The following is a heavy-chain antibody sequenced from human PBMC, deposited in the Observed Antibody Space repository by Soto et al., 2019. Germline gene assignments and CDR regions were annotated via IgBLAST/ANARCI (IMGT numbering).Heavy chain of an antibody. J-gene: IGHJ4*02. CDR3: ARDMYSSSWDFAY. V-gene: IGHV3-33*01. CDR2: IWYDGSNK. Sequence: QVQLVESGGGVVQPGRSLRLSCAASGFTFSSYGMHWVRQAPGKGLEWVAVIWYDGSNKYYADSVKGRFTISRDNSKNTLYLQMNSLRAEDTAVYYCARDMYSSSWDFAYWGQGTLVTVSS. D-gene: IGHD6-13*01. CDR1: GFTFSSYG.